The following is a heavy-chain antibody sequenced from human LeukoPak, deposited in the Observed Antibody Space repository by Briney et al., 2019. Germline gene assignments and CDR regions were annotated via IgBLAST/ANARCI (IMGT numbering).Heavy chain of an antibody. CDR3: ARDSVDTAMVYYYYYGMDV. V-gene: IGHV1-18*01. D-gene: IGHD5-18*01. CDR2: ISAYNGNT. CDR1: GYTFTSYG. Sequence: ASVKVSCKASGYTFTSYGISWVRQAPGQGLEWMGWISAYNGNTNYAQKLQGRVTMTTDTSTSTAYMELRSLRSDDTAVYYCARDSVDTAMVYYYYYGMDVWGQGTTDTVSS. J-gene: IGHJ6*02.